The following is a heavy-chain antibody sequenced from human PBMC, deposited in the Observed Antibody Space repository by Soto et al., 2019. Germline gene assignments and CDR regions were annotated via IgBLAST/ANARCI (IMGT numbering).Heavy chain of an antibody. CDR3: ARDRRQLGWFDP. CDR2: IWYDGSNK. D-gene: IGHD6-13*01. CDR1: GFTFSSYG. Sequence: QVQLVESGGGVVQPGRSLRLSCAASGFTFSSYGMHWVRQAPGKGLEWVAVIWYDGSNKYYADSVKGRFTISRDNSKNTLYLQMNSLRAEDTAVYYCARDRRQLGWFDPWGQGTLVTVSS. V-gene: IGHV3-33*01. J-gene: IGHJ5*02.